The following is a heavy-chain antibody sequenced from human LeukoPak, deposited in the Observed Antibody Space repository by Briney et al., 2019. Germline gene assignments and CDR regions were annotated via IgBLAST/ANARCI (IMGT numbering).Heavy chain of an antibody. D-gene: IGHD3-10*01. J-gene: IGHJ4*02. CDR1: GLTFSSYA. CDR2: ISGSGGST. Sequence: GGSLRLSCAASGLTFSSYAMSWVRQAPGKGLEWVSAISGSGGSTYYADSVKGRFTISRDNSKNTLYLQMNSLRAEDTAVYYCANPFPYRITMVRGVTKPGGYWGQGTLVIVSS. CDR3: ANPFPYRITMVRGVTKPGGY. V-gene: IGHV3-23*01.